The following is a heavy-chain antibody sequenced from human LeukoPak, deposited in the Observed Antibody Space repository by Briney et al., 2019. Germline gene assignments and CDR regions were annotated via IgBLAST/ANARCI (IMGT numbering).Heavy chain of an antibody. CDR1: AFTVSSNY. Sequence: PGGSLRLSCAAPAFTVSSNYMSWVRQAPGMGLEWVSVIYSGGSTFYADSVKGRFTISRHSSKNTMYLQMNSLRAEDTAMHYCATSAGEDFDHWGRGTLVTVSS. J-gene: IGHJ4*02. V-gene: IGHV3-53*04. CDR2: IYSGGST. D-gene: IGHD3-10*01. CDR3: ATSAGEDFDH.